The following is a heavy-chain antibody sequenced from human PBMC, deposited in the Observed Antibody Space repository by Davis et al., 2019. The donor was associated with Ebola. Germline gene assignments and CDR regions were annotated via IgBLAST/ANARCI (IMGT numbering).Heavy chain of an antibody. V-gene: IGHV4-30-4*01. CDR2: SCYSEGT. D-gene: IGHD6-6*01. Sequence: SETLSLTCTVSGGSINTGDYYWNWIRQPPGKGLEWIGYSCYSEGTFYNPSLRSRVSVSLDTSKNQFSLMVTSVTAADTAVYYCARHHARSRSLVPFDIWGQGTMVTVSS. J-gene: IGHJ3*02. CDR3: ARHHARSRSLVPFDI. CDR1: GGSINTGDYY.